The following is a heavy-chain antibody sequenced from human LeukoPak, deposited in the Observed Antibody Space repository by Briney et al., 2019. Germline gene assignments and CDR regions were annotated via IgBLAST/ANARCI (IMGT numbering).Heavy chain of an antibody. J-gene: IGHJ3*02. Sequence: GGSLRLSCAASEFIFSTYAMNWVRQAPGKGLEWVSYISSSGSTIYYADSVKGRFTISRDNAKNSLYLQMNSLRAEDTAVYYCARDKSVDSSGWYGGAFDIWGQGTMVTVSS. D-gene: IGHD6-19*01. CDR3: ARDKSVDSSGWYGGAFDI. CDR2: ISSSGSTI. V-gene: IGHV3-48*04. CDR1: EFIFSTYA.